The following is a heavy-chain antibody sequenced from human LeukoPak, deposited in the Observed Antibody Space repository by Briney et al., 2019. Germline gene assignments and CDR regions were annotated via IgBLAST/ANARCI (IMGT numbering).Heavy chain of an antibody. Sequence: GASVKVSCKASGYTFTGYYMHWVRQAPGQGLEWMGWINPNSGGTNYAQKFQGRVTMTRDTSISTAYMELSRLRSDDTAVYYCARVTHSNEITMVRGVMSWFDPWGQGTLVTVSS. D-gene: IGHD3-10*01. V-gene: IGHV1-2*02. CDR3: ARVTHSNEITMVRGVMSWFDP. J-gene: IGHJ5*02. CDR1: GYTFTGYY. CDR2: INPNSGGT.